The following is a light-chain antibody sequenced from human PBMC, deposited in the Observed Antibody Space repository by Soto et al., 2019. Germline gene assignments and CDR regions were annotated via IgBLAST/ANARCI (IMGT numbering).Light chain of an antibody. CDR2: DAS. J-gene: IGKJ4*01. CDR1: QSVNSY. Sequence: EIVLTQSPATLSLSPGERATLSCRASQSVNSYLAWYQQKPGQAPRLLIYDASNRATGIPARFSGSGSGTDFTLTISSLEPEDFVVYYCQQRSSWPLTFGGGTMVEIK. V-gene: IGKV3-11*01. CDR3: QQRSSWPLT.